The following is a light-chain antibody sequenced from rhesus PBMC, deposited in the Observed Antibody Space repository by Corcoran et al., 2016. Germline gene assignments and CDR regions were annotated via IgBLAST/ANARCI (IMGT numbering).Light chain of an antibody. V-gene: IGKV2-58*03. CDR3: MQGTHWPLT. Sequence: DVVMTQSPLSLPVTPGQPASISCRSSQSLLHSNGNTFLSWFLQKPGQPPRRLSYKVSNRDSGVPDRFSGRGVGTDFKLKISRWEAEDVGVYYCMQGTHWPLTFGGGTKVEIK. CDR2: KVS. CDR1: QSLLHSNGNTF. J-gene: IGKJ4*01.